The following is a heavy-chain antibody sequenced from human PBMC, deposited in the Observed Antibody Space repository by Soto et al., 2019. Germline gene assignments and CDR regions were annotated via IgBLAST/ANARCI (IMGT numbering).Heavy chain of an antibody. CDR1: GDIFSNYT. Sequence: QVQLVQSGAEVKKPGSSVRVSCKASGDIFSNYTISWVRQAPGQGLEWMGRIIPILDVANYPLRFQGRVTITTDKPTSTVYMELSSLRSEDTAIYYCARVKTDTGSYEGDYYTNVRGKGTTVTVSS. V-gene: IGHV1-69*02. D-gene: IGHD3-10*01. CDR2: IIPILDVA. J-gene: IGHJ6*03. CDR3: ARVKTDTGSYEGDYYTNV.